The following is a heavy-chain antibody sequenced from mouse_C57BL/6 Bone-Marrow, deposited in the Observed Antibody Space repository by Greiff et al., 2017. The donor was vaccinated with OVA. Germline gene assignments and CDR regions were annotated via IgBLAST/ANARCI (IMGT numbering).Heavy chain of an antibody. CDR1: GFTFTDYY. CDR2: IRNKANGYTT. J-gene: IGHJ4*01. CDR3: ARYIYYDYDGVAMDY. V-gene: IGHV7-3*01. Sequence: EVQRVESGGGLVQPGGSLSLSCAASGFTFTDYYMSWVRQPPGKALEWLGFIRNKANGYTTEYSASVKGRFTISRDNSQSILYLQMNALRAEDSATYYCARYIYYDYDGVAMDYWGQGTSVTVSS. D-gene: IGHD2-4*01.